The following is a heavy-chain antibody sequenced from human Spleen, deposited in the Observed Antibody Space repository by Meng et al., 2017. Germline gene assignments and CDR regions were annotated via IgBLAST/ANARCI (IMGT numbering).Heavy chain of an antibody. J-gene: IGHJ6*02. D-gene: IGHD4-17*01. CDR2: IIPIFGTA. CDR3: ARDYGSYSLYGDFVGNYGLNV. V-gene: IGHV1-69*13. Sequence: SVKVSCKASGGTFSSYAISWVRQAPGQGLEWMGGIIPIFGTANYAQKFQGRVTFTADESTSTAYMELSSLRSEDAAMYYCARDYGSYSLYGDFVGNYGLNVWGQGTLVTVSS. CDR1: GGTFSSYA.